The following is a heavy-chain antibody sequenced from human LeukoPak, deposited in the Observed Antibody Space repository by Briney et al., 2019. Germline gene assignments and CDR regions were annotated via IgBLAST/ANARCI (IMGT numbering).Heavy chain of an antibody. V-gene: IGHV5-10-1*01. D-gene: IGHD2-2*01. J-gene: IGHJ3*02. CDR3: ARPMPTYCTSTGCYSGAFDI. CDR2: IDPSDSYT. CDR1: GYSFTSYW. Sequence: PGESLKISCKGSGYSFTSYWINWVRQMPGKGLESMERIDPSDSYTNYSPSFQGHVTFSADKSISTAYLQWSSLRASDTAMYYCARPMPTYCTSTGCYSGAFDIWGQGTMVTVSS.